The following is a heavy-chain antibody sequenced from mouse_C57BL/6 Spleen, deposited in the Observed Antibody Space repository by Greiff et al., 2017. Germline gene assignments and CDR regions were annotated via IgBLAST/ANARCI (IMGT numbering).Heavy chain of an antibody. CDR1: GYTFTDYY. V-gene: IGHV1-76*01. CDR3: ARNGDGFAY. J-gene: IGHJ3*01. Sequence: VKVVESGAELVRPGASVKLSCKASGYTFTDYYINWVKQRPGQGLEWIARIYPGSGNTYYNEKFKGKATLTAEKSSSTAYMQLSSLTSEDSAVYFCARNGDGFAYWGQGTLVTVSA. CDR2: IYPGSGNT. D-gene: IGHD2-13*01.